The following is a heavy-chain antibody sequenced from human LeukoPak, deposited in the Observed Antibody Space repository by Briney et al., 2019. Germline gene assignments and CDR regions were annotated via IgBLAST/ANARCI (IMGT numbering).Heavy chain of an antibody. V-gene: IGHV1-69*13. CDR2: IIPIFGTA. J-gene: IGHJ4*02. CDR3: AREGDYGSGSSCDY. CDR1: GYAFTSYA. Sequence: SVKVSCKTSGYAFTSYAISWVRQAPGQGLEWMGGIIPIFGTANYAQKFQGRVTITADESTSTAYVELSSLRSEDTAVYYCAREGDYGSGSSCDYWGQGTLVIVSS. D-gene: IGHD3-10*01.